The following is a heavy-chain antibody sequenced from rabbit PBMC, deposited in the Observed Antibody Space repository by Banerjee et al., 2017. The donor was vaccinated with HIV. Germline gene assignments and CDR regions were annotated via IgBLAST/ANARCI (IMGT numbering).Heavy chain of an antibody. CDR3: ARAGGFENYFNL. Sequence: QQQLEESGGGLVKPGGTLTLTCTASGFSFSSSYFMCWVRQGPGKGLEWVACMHGGSSGDAHYASWAKGRFTISKTSSTTVTLQMTSLTAADTATYFCARAGGFENYFNLWGQGTLVTVS. V-gene: IGHV1S45*01. D-gene: IGHD1-1*01. CDR1: GFSFSSSYF. J-gene: IGHJ4*01. CDR2: MHGGSSGDA.